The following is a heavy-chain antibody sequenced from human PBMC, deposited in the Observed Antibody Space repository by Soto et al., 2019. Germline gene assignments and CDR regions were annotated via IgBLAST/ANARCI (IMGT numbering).Heavy chain of an antibody. D-gene: IGHD2-8*01. V-gene: IGHV3-15*01. CDR1: GFTFANAW. J-gene: IGHJ3*02. CDR2: IKSKTEGGTT. CDR3: TTPHGRNAFDI. Sequence: EVQVVESGGGLVKPGGSLRLSCVASGFTFANAWMSWVRQAPGRGLEWVGSIKSKTEGGTTNYAAPVKDRFTISRDDSKNTRFLQMNSLKTEDTAVYYCTTPHGRNAFDIWGQGTMVTVSS.